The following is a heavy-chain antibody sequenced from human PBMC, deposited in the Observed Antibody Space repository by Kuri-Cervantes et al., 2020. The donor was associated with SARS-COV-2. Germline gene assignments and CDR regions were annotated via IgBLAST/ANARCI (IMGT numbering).Heavy chain of an antibody. J-gene: IGHJ6*03. CDR2: MNPNSGNT. CDR1: GYTFTSYD. CDR3: AGDREDTVLVVRTYYYYYYMDV. D-gene: IGHD2-8*02. V-gene: IGHV1-8*01. Sequence: ASVKVSCKASGYTFTSYDINWVRQATGQGLEWMGWMNPNSGNTGYAQKFQGRVTMTRNTSISTAYMELSRLRSDDTAVYYCAGDREDTVLVVRTYYYYYYMDVWGKGTTVTVSS.